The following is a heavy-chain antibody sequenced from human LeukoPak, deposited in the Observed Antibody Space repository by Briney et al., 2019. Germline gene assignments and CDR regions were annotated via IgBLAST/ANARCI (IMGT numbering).Heavy chain of an antibody. CDR3: ARISVATPDRGMAYGPLGYFDY. D-gene: IGHD5-12*01. CDR1: GGSISSSSYY. Sequence: PSETLSLTCTVSGGSISSSSYYWGWIRQPPGKGLEWIGSIYHSGSTYYNPSLKSRVTISVDTSKNQFSLKLSSVTAADTAVYYCARISVATPDRGMAYGPLGYFDYWGQGTLVTVSS. J-gene: IGHJ4*02. CDR2: IYHSGST. V-gene: IGHV4-39*07.